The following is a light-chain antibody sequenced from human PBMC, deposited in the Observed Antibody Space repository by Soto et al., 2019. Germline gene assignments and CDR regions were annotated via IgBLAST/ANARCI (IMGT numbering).Light chain of an antibody. V-gene: IGLV2-14*01. Sequence: QSALTQPASVSASPGQSIAISCSGTSSDVGAYDYVSWYQHHPGKAPKLIIYEVTYRPSGVSNRFSASKSGNRASLTISGLQAEDEADYYCSSYTRSSTYVFGTGTKLTVL. CDR2: EVT. CDR1: SSDVGAYDY. CDR3: SSYTRSSTYV. J-gene: IGLJ1*01.